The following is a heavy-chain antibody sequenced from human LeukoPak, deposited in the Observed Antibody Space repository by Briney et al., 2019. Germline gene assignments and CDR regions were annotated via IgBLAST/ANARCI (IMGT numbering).Heavy chain of an antibody. Sequence: ASVKVSCKASVYTFTSYGINWVRQAPGQGLEWMGWISAYNGNTNYAQKLQGRVTMTTDTSTSTVYMELRSLRSDDTAVYYCARDDALVATGSFDYWGQGTLVTVSS. CDR1: VYTFTSYG. V-gene: IGHV1-18*01. CDR3: ARDDALVATGSFDY. J-gene: IGHJ4*02. D-gene: IGHD5-12*01. CDR2: ISAYNGNT.